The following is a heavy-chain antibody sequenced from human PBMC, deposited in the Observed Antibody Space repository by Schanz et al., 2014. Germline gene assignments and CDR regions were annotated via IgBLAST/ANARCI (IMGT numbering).Heavy chain of an antibody. CDR3: ARDEGKDGYNLAFDV. Sequence: AQLVESGGGVVQPGRSLRLSCAASGFTFSNYAMGWVRQTPGKGLEWVSNISPTGSSTYYADSVKGRFTISRDNSKNMVYLQMNSLRVEDTAIYYCARDEGKDGYNLAFDVWGQGTLVTVSS. CDR2: ISPTGSST. D-gene: IGHD5-12*01. J-gene: IGHJ3*01. CDR1: GFTFSNYA. V-gene: IGHV3-23*04.